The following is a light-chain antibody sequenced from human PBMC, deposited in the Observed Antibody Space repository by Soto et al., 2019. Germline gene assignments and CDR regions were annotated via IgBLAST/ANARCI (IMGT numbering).Light chain of an antibody. CDR2: KAS. Sequence: DIQMTQSPSTLSASVGDRVTITCRASQSIGSWLAWYQQKPGKAPKFLIYKASILENGVPSRFSGSGSGTECTLSISSLQPDDFATYYGQQYNTYPTWTFGQGTKVEIK. CDR1: QSIGSW. CDR3: QQYNTYPTWT. V-gene: IGKV1-5*03. J-gene: IGKJ1*01.